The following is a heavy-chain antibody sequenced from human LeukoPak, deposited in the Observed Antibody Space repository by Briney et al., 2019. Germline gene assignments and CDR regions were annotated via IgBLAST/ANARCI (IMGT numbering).Heavy chain of an antibody. J-gene: IGHJ3*02. CDR3: ARESLDEDWNPLLSAFDI. V-gene: IGHV4-61*02. Sequence: SQTLSLTCTVSGGSISSGSYYWSWIRQPAGKGLEWIGRIYTSGSTNYNPSLKSRVTISVDTSKNQFSLKLSSVTAVDTAVYYCARESLDEDWNPLLSAFDIWGQGTMVTVSS. CDR2: IYTSGST. D-gene: IGHD1-1*01. CDR1: GGSISSGSYY.